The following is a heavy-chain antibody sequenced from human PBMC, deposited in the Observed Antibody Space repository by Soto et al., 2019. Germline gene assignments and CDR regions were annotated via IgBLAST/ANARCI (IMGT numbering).Heavy chain of an antibody. CDR3: ARVWGGAFDI. CDR2: ISHSGNT. J-gene: IGHJ3*02. D-gene: IGHD3-10*01. CDR1: GDSISSRNW. Sequence: PSETLSLTCAVSGDSISSRNWWSWVRQPPGKGLEWIGEISHSGNTNYNPSLKSRVTISVDTSKNQFSLKLSSVTAADTAVYYCARVWGGAFDIWGQETMVTVSS. V-gene: IGHV4-4*02.